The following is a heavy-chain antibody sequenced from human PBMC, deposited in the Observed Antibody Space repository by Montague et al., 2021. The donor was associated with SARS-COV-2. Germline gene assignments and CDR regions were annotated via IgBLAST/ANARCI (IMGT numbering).Heavy chain of an antibody. CDR3: ARSINLYDFWSGYYQGWFDP. J-gene: IGHJ5*02. V-gene: IGHV4-39*01. Sequence: SETLSLTCTVSGGSISSSSYYWGWIRQPPGKGLEWIGSIYYSGSTYYNPSLKSRVTISVDTSKNQFSLKLSSVTAADTAVYYCARSINLYDFWSGYYQGWFDPWGQGTLVTASS. CDR1: GGSISSSSYY. D-gene: IGHD3-3*01. CDR2: IYYSGST.